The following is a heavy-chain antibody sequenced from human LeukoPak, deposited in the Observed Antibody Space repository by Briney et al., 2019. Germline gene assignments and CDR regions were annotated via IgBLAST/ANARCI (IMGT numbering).Heavy chain of an antibody. J-gene: IGHJ5*02. Sequence: SETLSLMCAVYGGSFRNYYRTWIRQPPGKGLEWIGEINHSGSITYNPSLKSRVTISEDSSKNQFSLQLTSMTAADTAVYYCARDLPYGAWGQGTLVTVSS. CDR2: INHSGSI. CDR3: ARDLPYGA. V-gene: IGHV4-34*01. CDR1: GGSFRNYY. D-gene: IGHD3-10*01.